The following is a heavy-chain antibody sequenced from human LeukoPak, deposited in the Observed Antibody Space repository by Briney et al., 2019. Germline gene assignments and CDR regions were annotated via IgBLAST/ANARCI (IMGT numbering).Heavy chain of an antibody. J-gene: IGHJ4*02. CDR1: GYIFTGYY. Sequence: ASVKVSCKASGYIFTGYYMHWVRQAPGQRLEWMVRINPNSGGTNYAQKSQGRATMTRDTSICTAYMELSRLRSDDAAVYYCARAYGDYEYDYWGQGTLVTVSS. CDR2: INPNSGGT. D-gene: IGHD4-17*01. V-gene: IGHV1-2*06. CDR3: ARAYGDYEYDY.